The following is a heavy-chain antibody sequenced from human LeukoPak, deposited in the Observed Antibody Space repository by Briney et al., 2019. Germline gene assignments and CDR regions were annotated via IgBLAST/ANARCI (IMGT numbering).Heavy chain of an antibody. V-gene: IGHV3-74*01. D-gene: IGHD4-23*01. Sequence: GGSLRLSCAASGFTFSSYWMHWVRRAPGKGLVWVSRINSDGSSTSYADSVKGRFTISRDNAKNTLYLQMNSLRAEDTAVYYCARARGNPPRNFDYWGQGTLVTVSS. CDR1: GFTFSSYW. CDR3: ARARGNPPRNFDY. J-gene: IGHJ4*02. CDR2: INSDGSST.